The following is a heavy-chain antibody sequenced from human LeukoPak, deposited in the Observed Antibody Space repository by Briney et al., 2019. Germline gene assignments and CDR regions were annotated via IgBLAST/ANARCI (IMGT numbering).Heavy chain of an antibody. CDR2: IYYSGST. D-gene: IGHD3-3*01. Sequence: PSETLSLTCTVSGGSISSYYWSWIRQPPGKGLEWIGYIYYSGSTNYNPSLKSRVTISVDTSKNQFSLKLSSVTAADTAVYYCASSHTIFGVVIDAFDIWGQGTMVTVSS. CDR3: ASSHTIFGVVIDAFDI. CDR1: GGSISSYY. V-gene: IGHV4-59*01. J-gene: IGHJ3*02.